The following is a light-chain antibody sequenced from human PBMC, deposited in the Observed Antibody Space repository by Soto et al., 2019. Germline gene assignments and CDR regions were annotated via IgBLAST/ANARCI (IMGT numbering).Light chain of an antibody. CDR3: SSYTTGGSYV. J-gene: IGLJ1*01. Sequence: ALTQPASVSGSPGLSIAISCTGTSRDVGGYNSVSWYQQQPGKVPKLMIFDVSNRPSGVSNRFSGSKSGNTASLTISGLQAEDEGDYYCSSYTTGGSYVFGTGTKLTVL. CDR1: SRDVGGYNS. V-gene: IGLV2-14*01. CDR2: DVS.